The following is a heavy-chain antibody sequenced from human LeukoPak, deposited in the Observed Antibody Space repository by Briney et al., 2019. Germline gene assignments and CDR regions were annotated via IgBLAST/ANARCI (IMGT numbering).Heavy chain of an antibody. CDR2: ISGSGGTT. J-gene: IGHJ5*02. V-gene: IGHV3-23*01. CDR1: GFTFSSYV. D-gene: IGHD6-13*01. Sequence: GGSLRFSCTASGFTFSSYVMSWVRQAPGKGLGWVSAISGSGGTTYYADSVKGRFTISRDNAKNSLYLQMNSLRAEDTAVYYCARDRVAAAGTNWFDPWGQGTLVTVSS. CDR3: ARDRVAAAGTNWFDP.